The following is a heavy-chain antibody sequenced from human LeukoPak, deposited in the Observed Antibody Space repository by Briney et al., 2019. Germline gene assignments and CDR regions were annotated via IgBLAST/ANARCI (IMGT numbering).Heavy chain of an antibody. Sequence: SVKVSRKASGGAFSSYAISWVRQAPGQGLEWMGGIIPIFGTANYAQKFQGRVTITADKSTSTAYMELSSLRSEDTAVYYCAKNLWFGELEEPHYFDYWGQGTLVTVSS. CDR3: AKNLWFGELEEPHYFDY. V-gene: IGHV1-69*06. J-gene: IGHJ4*02. D-gene: IGHD3-10*01. CDR2: IIPIFGTA. CDR1: GGAFSSYA.